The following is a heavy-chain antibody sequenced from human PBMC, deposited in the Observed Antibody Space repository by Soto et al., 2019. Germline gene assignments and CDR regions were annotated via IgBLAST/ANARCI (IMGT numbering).Heavy chain of an antibody. Sequence: EVQLVESGGGLVQPGGSLRLSCAASGFTFSSYSMNWVRQAPGKGLEWVSYISSSSSTIYYADSVKGRFTISRDNAKNSLYLQMNSLRAEDTAVYYCASGPVTTVTTGYYYYYYMDVWGKGTTVTVSS. J-gene: IGHJ6*03. CDR1: GFTFSSYS. CDR3: ASGPVTTVTTGYYYYYYMDV. CDR2: ISSSSSTI. D-gene: IGHD4-17*01. V-gene: IGHV3-48*01.